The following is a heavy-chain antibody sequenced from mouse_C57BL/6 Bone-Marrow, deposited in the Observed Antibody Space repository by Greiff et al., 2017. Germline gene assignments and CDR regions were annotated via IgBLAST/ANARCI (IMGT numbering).Heavy chain of an antibody. Sequence: VQLKESGPGLVKPSQSLSLTCSVTGYSITSGYYWNWIRQFPGNKLEWMGYISYDGSNNYNPSLKNRISITRDTSKNQFFLKLNSVTTEDTATYYCARDYYYYGSDYWGQGTTLTVSS. V-gene: IGHV3-6*01. CDR2: ISYDGSN. CDR3: ARDYYYYGSDY. CDR1: GYSITSGYY. J-gene: IGHJ2*01. D-gene: IGHD1-1*01.